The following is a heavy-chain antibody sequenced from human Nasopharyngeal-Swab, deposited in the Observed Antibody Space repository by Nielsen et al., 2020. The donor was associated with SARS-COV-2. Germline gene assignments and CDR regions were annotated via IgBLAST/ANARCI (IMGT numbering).Heavy chain of an antibody. D-gene: IGHD4-17*01. Sequence: GSLRLSCAASGFTFSSYSMNWVRQAPGKGLEWVSSISSSSSYIYYADSVKGRFTISRDNAKNSLYLQMNSLRAEDTAVYYCARDSAVTRNDAFDIWGQGTIVTVSS. CDR3: ARDSAVTRNDAFDI. CDR2: ISSSSSYI. CDR1: GFTFSSYS. J-gene: IGHJ3*02. V-gene: IGHV3-21*01.